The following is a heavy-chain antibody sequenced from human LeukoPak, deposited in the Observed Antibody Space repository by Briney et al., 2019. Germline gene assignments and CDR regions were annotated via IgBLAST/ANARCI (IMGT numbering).Heavy chain of an antibody. CDR2: TSYRSKWYN. CDR3: ARGNGDFRAFDI. CDR1: GDSVSSNSAT. J-gene: IGHJ3*02. Sequence: SQTLSLTCAISGDSVSSNSATWNWVRQSPSRGLEWLGRTSYRSKWYNDYAVSVKSRITINPDTSKNQFSLQLNSVTPEDTAVYYCARGNGDFRAFDIWGQGTMVTVSS. V-gene: IGHV6-1*01. D-gene: IGHD2-21*02.